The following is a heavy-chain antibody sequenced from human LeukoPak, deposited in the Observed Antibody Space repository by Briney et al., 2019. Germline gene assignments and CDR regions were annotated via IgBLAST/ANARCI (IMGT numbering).Heavy chain of an antibody. J-gene: IGHJ4*02. CDR2: ISSSSRYI. V-gene: IGHV3-21*01. D-gene: IGHD3-10*01. CDR1: GFTFTSYS. Sequence: GGSLRLSCAASGFTFTSYSMNWVRQAPGRGLEWVSSISSSSRYIYYADSVRGRFTISRDNPKNSLYLQMNSLRAEDTAVYYCARVALVSGPSYGSESEAADYWGQGTLVTVSS. CDR3: ARVALVSGPSYGSESEAADY.